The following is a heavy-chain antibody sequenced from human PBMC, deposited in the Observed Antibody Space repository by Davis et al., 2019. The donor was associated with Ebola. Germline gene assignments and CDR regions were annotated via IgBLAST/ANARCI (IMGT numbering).Heavy chain of an antibody. V-gene: IGHV6-1*01. CDR1: GDSVTSNTAA. CDR3: ARYSDWLYAMDV. CDR2: TYYRSKWST. Sequence: SETLSLTCDISGDSVTSNTAAWTWIRQSPSRGLEWLGRTYYRSKWSTDYAESVKSRMSINPDTSKNQFSLHVNSVTPEDTAVYYCARYSDWLYAMDVWGQGTTVTVS. J-gene: IGHJ6*02. D-gene: IGHD3-9*01.